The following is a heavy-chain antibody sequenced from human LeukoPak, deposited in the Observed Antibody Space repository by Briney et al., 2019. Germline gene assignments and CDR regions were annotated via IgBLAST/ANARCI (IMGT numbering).Heavy chain of an antibody. CDR2: IGTAADT. CDR3: ARGMDY. J-gene: IGHJ4*02. CDR1: GFTFSSYD. Sequence: GGSLRLSCAASGFTFSSYDMHWVRQATGEGLEWVSAIGTAADTYYSGSVKGRFTISRDNAKDSSYLQMNSLRAEDTAMYYCARGMDYWGQGTLVTVSS. V-gene: IGHV3-13*01.